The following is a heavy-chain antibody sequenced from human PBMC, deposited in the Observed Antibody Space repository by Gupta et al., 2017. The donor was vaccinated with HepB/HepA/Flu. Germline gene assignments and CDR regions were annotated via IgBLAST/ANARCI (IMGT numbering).Heavy chain of an antibody. CDR2: LIPIFGTA. D-gene: IGHD1-7*01. Sequence: QVQLVQSGAEAKRPGFSVKVSCKASGGTFSSYATSRGRQAPGQGLEWMGGLIPIFGTANYAQKFQDRVTITADESTSTAYMKLSSLRSEDTAVYCCAGGGTTYEWLGDVWGKGTTVTVSS. V-gene: IGHV1-69*01. CDR3: AGGGTTYEWLGDV. CDR1: GGTFSSYA. J-gene: IGHJ6*04.